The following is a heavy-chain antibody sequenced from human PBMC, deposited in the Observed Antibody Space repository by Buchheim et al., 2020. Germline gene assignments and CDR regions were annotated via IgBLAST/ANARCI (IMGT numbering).Heavy chain of an antibody. CDR3: ARRLTYYDYIWGSYRPFNWFDP. V-gene: IGHV4-34*01. Sequence: VQLQQWGAGLLKPSETLSLTCAVYGGSFSGYYWSWIRQPPGKGLEWIGEINHSGSTNYNPSLKSRVTISVDTSKNQFSLKLSSVTAADTAVYYCARRLTYYDYIWGSYRPFNWFDPWGQGTL. CDR1: GGSFSGYY. J-gene: IGHJ5*02. CDR2: INHSGST. D-gene: IGHD3-16*02.